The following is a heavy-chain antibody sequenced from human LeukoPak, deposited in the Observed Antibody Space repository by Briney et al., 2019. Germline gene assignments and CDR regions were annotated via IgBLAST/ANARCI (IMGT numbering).Heavy chain of an antibody. Sequence: PGGSLRLSCEASGFAFSNSWMTRIRRAPGKGLEWVANINQGGSMKNYVDSVKGRFTISRDDAKNSVFLQMNSLRVEDTAVYYCGTGGGFLVDQWGQGTLVTVSS. CDR2: INQGGSMK. V-gene: IGHV3-7*01. CDR1: GFAFSNSW. CDR3: GTGGGFLVDQ. J-gene: IGHJ4*02. D-gene: IGHD3-3*01.